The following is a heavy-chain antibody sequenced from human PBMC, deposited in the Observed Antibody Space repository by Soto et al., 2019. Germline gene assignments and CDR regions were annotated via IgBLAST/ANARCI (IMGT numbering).Heavy chain of an antibody. D-gene: IGHD3-3*01. CDR3: ARSLDFWSGSSYGMDV. Sequence: PSETLSLTCTVSGGSISSYYWSWIRQPPGKGLEWIGYIYYSGSTNYNPSLKSRVTISVDTSKNQFSLKLSPVTAADTAVYYCARSLDFWSGSSYGMDVWGQGTTVTVSS. CDR1: GGSISSYY. CDR2: IYYSGST. V-gene: IGHV4-59*01. J-gene: IGHJ6*02.